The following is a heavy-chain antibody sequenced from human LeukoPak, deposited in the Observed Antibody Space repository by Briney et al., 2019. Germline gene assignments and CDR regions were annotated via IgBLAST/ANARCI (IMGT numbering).Heavy chain of an antibody. CDR2: IYTSGST. CDR1: GGSISSSSYY. V-gene: IGHV4-61*02. Sequence: SETLSLTCTVSGGSISSSSYYWSWIRQPAGKGLEWIGRIYTSGSTNYNPSLKSRVTISVDTSKNQFALKLSSVTAADTAVYYCARSIKKRQPRISTLRGEIVRYYYYYMDVWGKGTTVTISS. J-gene: IGHJ6*03. CDR3: ARSIKKRQPRISTLRGEIVRYYYYYMDV. D-gene: IGHD3-10*01.